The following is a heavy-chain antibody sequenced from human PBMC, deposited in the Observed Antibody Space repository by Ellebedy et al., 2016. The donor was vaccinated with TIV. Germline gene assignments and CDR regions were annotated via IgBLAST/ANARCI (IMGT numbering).Heavy chain of an antibody. D-gene: IGHD3-9*01. CDR1: GFTFSSYG. V-gene: IGHV3-33*08. Sequence: SLKISCAASGFTFSSYGMNWVRQAPGKGLEWVAVIWYDGSNKYYADSVKGRFTISRDNSKNTLYLQMNSLRAEETAVYYCARDRVHYDILTGYYWGRDYWGQGTLVTVSS. CDR3: ARDRVHYDILTGYYWGRDY. J-gene: IGHJ4*02. CDR2: IWYDGSNK.